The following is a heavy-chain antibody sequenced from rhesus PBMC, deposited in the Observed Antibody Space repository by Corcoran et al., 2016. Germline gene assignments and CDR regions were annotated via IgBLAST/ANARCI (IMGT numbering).Heavy chain of an antibody. D-gene: IGHD3-40*01. J-gene: IGHJ4*01. CDR2: IGGSSGSI. CDR1: GYSISSGYG. V-gene: IGHV4-127*01. CDR3: ARFLTLTFSHYFDY. Sequence: QVQLQESGPGLVKPSETLSLTCGVSGYSISSGYGWSWIRQSPGKGLEWIGYIGGSSGSINYNPSLKSRVTISKDTSKNQFSLKLTSVTAADTAVYYCARFLTLTFSHYFDYWGQGVLVTVSS.